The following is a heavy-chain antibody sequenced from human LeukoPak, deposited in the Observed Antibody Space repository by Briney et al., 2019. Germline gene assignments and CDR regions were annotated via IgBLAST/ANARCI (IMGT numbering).Heavy chain of an antibody. CDR2: ISYDGSNK. CDR3: ARSSGGSYPEFDY. Sequence: GGSLRLSCAASGFTFSSYAMHWVRQAPDKGLEWVSVISYDGSNKYYADSVKGRFTISRDDSKNTLYLQMNSLRAEDTAIYYCARSSGGSYPEFDYWGQGTLVTVSS. CDR1: GFTFSSYA. J-gene: IGHJ4*02. D-gene: IGHD1-26*01. V-gene: IGHV3-30-3*01.